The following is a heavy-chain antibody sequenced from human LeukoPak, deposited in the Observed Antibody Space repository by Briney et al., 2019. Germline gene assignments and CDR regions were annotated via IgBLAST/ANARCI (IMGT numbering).Heavy chain of an antibody. J-gene: IGHJ4*02. D-gene: IGHD3-10*01. Sequence: SETLSLTCTASGGSISSYYWSWIRQPPGKGLEWIGYIYYSGSTNYNPSLKSRVTISVDTSKNQFSPKLSSVTAADTAVYYCARGYYGSGDSFDYWGQGTLVTVSS. CDR3: ARGYYGSGDSFDY. CDR1: GGSISSYY. V-gene: IGHV4-59*01. CDR2: IYYSGST.